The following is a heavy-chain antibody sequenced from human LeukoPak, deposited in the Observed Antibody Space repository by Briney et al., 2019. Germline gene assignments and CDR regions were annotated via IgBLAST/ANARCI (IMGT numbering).Heavy chain of an antibody. D-gene: IGHD3-22*01. J-gene: IGHJ6*02. CDR3: ARGRIAKIVVVHSFHYGMDV. CDR2: INDYTGNT. Sequence: SETLSLTCAVLGASFTDYVGTWVRQSPGKGLEWLGEINDYTGNTNYNPSLNSRVSISLEKSKNQFSLELRSVTAADTAVYYCARGRIAKIVVVHSFHYGMDVWGQGTTVTVSS. V-gene: IGHV4-34*01. CDR1: GASFTDYV.